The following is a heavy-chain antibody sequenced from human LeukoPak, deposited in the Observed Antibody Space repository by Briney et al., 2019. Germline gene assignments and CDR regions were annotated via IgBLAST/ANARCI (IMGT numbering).Heavy chain of an antibody. V-gene: IGHV4-59*01. CDR1: RGSISGYS. CDR3: VRGPYGASISKWFDP. J-gene: IGHJ5*02. Sequence: PSETLSLTCTVSRGSISGYSWSWIRQSPGGGLEWIGYIYYSGDTAYNPSLRSRVTLSVDTSKNQFSLQLRSVTSADTAVYYCVRGPYGASISKWFDPWGQGTQVIVSP. CDR2: IYYSGDT. D-gene: IGHD4/OR15-4a*01.